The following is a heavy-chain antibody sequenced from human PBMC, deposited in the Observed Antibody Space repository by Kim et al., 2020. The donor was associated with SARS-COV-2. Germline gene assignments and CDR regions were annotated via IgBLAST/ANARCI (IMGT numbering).Heavy chain of an antibody. J-gene: IGHJ5*02. V-gene: IGHV1-3*04. CDR3: AKAPGVDP. Sequence: ASVKVSCKASGYTFTSDGMHWVRQAPGQRLEWMGWINTGNGNAKYSQKFQDRVTSTMDTFANTVYMELSSLRSEDEAVYYCAKAPGVDPWGQGTLVTGSS. CDR1: GYTFTSDG. CDR2: INTGNGNA.